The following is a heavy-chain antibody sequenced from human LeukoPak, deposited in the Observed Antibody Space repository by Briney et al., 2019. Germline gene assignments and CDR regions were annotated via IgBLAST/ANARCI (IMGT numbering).Heavy chain of an antibody. CDR1: GFTLRSYN. D-gene: IGHD5-12*01. V-gene: IGHV3-23*01. Sequence: TGRSLRLSCAASGFTLRSYNMSWVRQAPGKGLERVAATSGSGVNSYYADSVRGRFTISRDNSQNTLYLQMDSLRAEDTALYYCAKEYSGYDFDYWGQGTLVTVSS. CDR3: AKEYSGYDFDY. J-gene: IGHJ4*02. CDR2: TSGSGVNS.